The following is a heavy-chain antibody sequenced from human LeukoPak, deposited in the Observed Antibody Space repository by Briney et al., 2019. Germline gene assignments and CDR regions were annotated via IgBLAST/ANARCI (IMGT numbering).Heavy chain of an antibody. D-gene: IGHD3-10*01. Sequence: PSETLSLTCSVSGFSISTGYSWGWIRQPPGKGLEWIATIYHHGNTYFNPSLMSRAFISLDTSKNQFSLRLTSVTAADTAMYYCAREVESWFGDLLSPFDSWGQGTQVTVSS. CDR1: GFSISTGYS. V-gene: IGHV4-38-2*02. CDR3: AREVESWFGDLLSPFDS. J-gene: IGHJ4*02. CDR2: IYHHGNT.